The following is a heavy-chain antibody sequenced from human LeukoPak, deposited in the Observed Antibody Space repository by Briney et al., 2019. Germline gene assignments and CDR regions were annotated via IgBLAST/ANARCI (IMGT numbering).Heavy chain of an antibody. D-gene: IGHD6-19*01. CDR3: ARGRGSSGWVRRFDP. V-gene: IGHV4-34*01. Sequence: SETLSLTCAVYGGSFSGYYWSWIRQPPGKGLEWIGEINHSGSTNYNPSLKSRVTISVDTSKNQFSLKLSSVTAADTAVYYCARGRGSSGWVRRFDPWGQGTLVTASS. CDR2: INHSGST. CDR1: GGSFSGYY. J-gene: IGHJ5*02.